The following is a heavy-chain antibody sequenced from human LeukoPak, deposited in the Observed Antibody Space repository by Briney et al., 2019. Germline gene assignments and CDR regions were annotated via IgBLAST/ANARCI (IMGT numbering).Heavy chain of an antibody. V-gene: IGHV3-21*05. CDR1: GFTFSSYN. CDR2: ISSSSSVI. Sequence: PGGSLRLSCAASGFTFSSYNMNWVRQAPGKGLEWVSYISSSSSVIYYADSVEGRFTISRDNAKNSLYLQMNSLRAEDTAVYYCAREGVGATSSYSDYWGQGTLVTVSS. CDR3: AREGVGATSSYSDY. J-gene: IGHJ4*02. D-gene: IGHD1-26*01.